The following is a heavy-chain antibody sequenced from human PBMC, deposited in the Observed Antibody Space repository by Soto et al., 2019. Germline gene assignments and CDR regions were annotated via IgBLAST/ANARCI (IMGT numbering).Heavy chain of an antibody. CDR2: VSSSGST. V-gene: IGHV4-59*01. J-gene: IGHJ3*02. CDR3: ASGFYDSRGYSEAFDI. Sequence: SETLSLTCTVSGDSISSYYWSWIRQPPGKGLEWIAYVSSSGSTKYNPSLKSRVTISIDTTKNQFSLRLSSVTAADTAVYYCASGFYDSRGYSEAFDIWGQGTKVTVSS. D-gene: IGHD3-22*01. CDR1: GDSISSYY.